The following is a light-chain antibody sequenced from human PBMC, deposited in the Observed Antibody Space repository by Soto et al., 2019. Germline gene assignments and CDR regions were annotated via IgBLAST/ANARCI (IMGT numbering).Light chain of an antibody. CDR3: QQSYNTTWT. J-gene: IGKJ1*01. V-gene: IGKV1-39*01. CDR1: QGISTY. CDR2: AAS. Sequence: DIQMTQSPSSLSASVGDRVTITCRASQGISTYLNWYQQKPGKAPKLLIYAASSLQSGVPSRFSGSGSETDCTLTISSLQPEDFTTYSCQQSYNTTWTFGQGTKVDIK.